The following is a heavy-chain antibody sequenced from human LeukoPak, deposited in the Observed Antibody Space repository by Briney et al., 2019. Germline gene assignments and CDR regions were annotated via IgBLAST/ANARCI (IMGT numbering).Heavy chain of an antibody. CDR2: IYHSGST. J-gene: IGHJ4*02. Sequence: SQTLSLTWNVSGGSISSGDDYWSWIRQPPGKGLEGIGYIYHSGSTCYHTSLKRRVTISVDTSKNQFSLKLSSVTAADTAVYYCARRTGYCSSTSCLNFDYWGQGPLVTVSS. CDR1: GGSISSGDDY. V-gene: IGHV4-30-4*01. D-gene: IGHD2-2*01. CDR3: ARRTGYCSSTSCLNFDY.